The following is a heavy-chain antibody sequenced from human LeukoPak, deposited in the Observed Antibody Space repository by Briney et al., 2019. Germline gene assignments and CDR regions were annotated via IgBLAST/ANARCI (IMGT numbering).Heavy chain of an antibody. V-gene: IGHV4-39*07. CDR3: ARDGSGSYYVDAFDI. Sequence: SETLSLTCTVSGGSISSSSYYWGWIRQPPGKGLKWIGSIYYSGSTYYNPSLKSRVTISVDTSKNQFSLKLSSVTAADTAVYYCARDGSGSYYVDAFDIWGQGTMVTVSS. CDR1: GGSISSSSYY. J-gene: IGHJ3*02. D-gene: IGHD1-26*01. CDR2: IYYSGST.